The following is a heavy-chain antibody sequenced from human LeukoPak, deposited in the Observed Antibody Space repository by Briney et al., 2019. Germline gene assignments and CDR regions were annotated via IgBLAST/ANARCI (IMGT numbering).Heavy chain of an antibody. CDR1: GFTFSSYA. J-gene: IGHJ4*02. D-gene: IGHD3-9*01. Sequence: GGSLRLSCAASGFTFSSYAMSWVRQAPGKGLEWVSAISGSGGSTYYADSVKGRFTISRDNSKNTLYLQMNSLRAEDTAVYYCVKATTYYDILTGYWYYFDYWGQGTLVTVSS. CDR2: ISGSGGST. CDR3: VKATTYYDILTGYWYYFDY. V-gene: IGHV3-23*01.